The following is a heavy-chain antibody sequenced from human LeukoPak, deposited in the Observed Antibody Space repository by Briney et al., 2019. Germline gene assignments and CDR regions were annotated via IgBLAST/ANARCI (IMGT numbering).Heavy chain of an antibody. Sequence: GASVKVSCKASGGTFSSYAISWVRQAPGQGLEWMGWISAYNGNTNYAQKVQGRVTMTTDTSTSTAYMELRSLRSDDTAVYYCARSSSVVPAVIAGGYWGQGTLVTVSS. CDR3: ARSSSVVPAVIAGGY. D-gene: IGHD2-2*01. J-gene: IGHJ4*02. CDR1: GGTFSSYA. CDR2: ISAYNGNT. V-gene: IGHV1-18*01.